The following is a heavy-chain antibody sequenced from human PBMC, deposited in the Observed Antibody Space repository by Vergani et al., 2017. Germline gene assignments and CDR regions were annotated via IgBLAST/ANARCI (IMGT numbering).Heavy chain of an antibody. V-gene: IGHV4-31*03. D-gene: IGHD3-10*01. CDR3: ARGGSTMAHPRSLDY. Sequence: QVQLQESGPGLVKPSQTLSLTCTVSGGSISSGGYYWSWIRQPPGKGLEWIGEINHSGSTNYNPSLKSRVTISVDTSKNQFSLKLSSVTAADTAVYYCARGGSTMAHPRSLDYWGQGTLVTVSS. J-gene: IGHJ4*02. CDR2: INHSGST. CDR1: GGSISSGGYY.